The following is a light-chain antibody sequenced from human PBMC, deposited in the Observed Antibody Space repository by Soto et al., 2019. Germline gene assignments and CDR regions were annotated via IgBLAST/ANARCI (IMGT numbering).Light chain of an antibody. CDR2: GAS. CDR1: QSLSSTY. Sequence: EIVLTQSPGTLSLSPGERATLSCRASQSLSSTYLAWYQQKPGQAPRLLIYGASNRATGIPDRFSGSGSGTDFTLTINRLEPEDFAVYYCQQYGSSHLTFGQGTKVDIK. CDR3: QQYGSSHLT. V-gene: IGKV3-20*01. J-gene: IGKJ1*01.